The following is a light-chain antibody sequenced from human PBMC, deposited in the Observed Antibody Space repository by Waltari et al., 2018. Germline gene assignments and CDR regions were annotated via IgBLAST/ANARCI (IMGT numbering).Light chain of an antibody. CDR2: DVS. CDR1: SSDVGFYNN. J-gene: IGLJ3*02. Sequence: QSALTQPASVSGSPGQSITISCTGTSSDVGFYNNFFWYQQHPGKAPKLMIYDVSERPSGVSNRFSGSKSGNTASLTISGLQAEDEADYYCNSYAGSSSWVFVGGTKLTVL. V-gene: IGLV2-14*03. CDR3: NSYAGSSSWV.